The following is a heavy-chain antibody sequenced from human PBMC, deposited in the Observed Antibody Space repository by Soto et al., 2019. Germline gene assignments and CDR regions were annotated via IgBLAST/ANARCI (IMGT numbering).Heavy chain of an antibody. J-gene: IGHJ6*02. CDR1: GFTFSNAW. Sequence: PGGSLRLSCAASGFTFSNAWMSWVRQAPGKGLEWVGRIKSKTDGGTTDYAAPVKGRFTISRDDSKNTLYLQMNSLKTEDTAVYYCTTDAKVAARYYGMDVWGQGATVTVSS. CDR2: IKSKTDGGTT. CDR3: TTDAKVAARYYGMDV. D-gene: IGHD6-13*01. V-gene: IGHV3-15*01.